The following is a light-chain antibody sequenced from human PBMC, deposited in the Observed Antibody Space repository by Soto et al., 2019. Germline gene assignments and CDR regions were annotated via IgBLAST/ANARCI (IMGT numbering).Light chain of an antibody. J-gene: IGLJ1*01. CDR3: HSYASSSTFGLYV. CDR1: SSDVGSYNL. V-gene: IGLV2-23*03. Sequence: QSALTQPASVSGSPGQSITISCTGTSSDVGSYNLVSWYQHHPGKAPKLMIYEGSKRPSGVSDRFSGSRSGNTASLTISGLQAEDEADYYCHSYASSSTFGLYVFGTGTKLTVL. CDR2: EGS.